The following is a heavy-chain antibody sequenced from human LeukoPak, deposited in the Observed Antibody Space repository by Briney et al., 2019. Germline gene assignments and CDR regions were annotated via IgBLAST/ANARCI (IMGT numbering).Heavy chain of an antibody. CDR3: ARGTAMVTYFDY. J-gene: IGHJ4*02. Sequence: GGSLRPSCAPSGFTFSSYAMTGVRQAPGKGLDFFSVISSNGGSTYYADSVKGRFTISRDNSKNTLYLQMGSLRAEDMAVYYCARGTAMVTYFDYWGQGTLVTVSS. V-gene: IGHV3-64*02. CDR1: GFTFSSYA. D-gene: IGHD5-18*01. CDR2: ISSNGGST.